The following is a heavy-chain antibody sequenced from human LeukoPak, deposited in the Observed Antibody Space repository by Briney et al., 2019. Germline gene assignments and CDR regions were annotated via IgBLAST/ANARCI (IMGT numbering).Heavy chain of an antibody. D-gene: IGHD3-22*01. CDR2: IYYSGST. CDR1: GGSISSYY. J-gene: IGHJ4*02. V-gene: IGHV4-59*01. CDR3: ARSPPYYDSSGYYHGPPDY. Sequence: SESLSLTCTASGGSISSYYWSWIRQPPGKGLEWIGYIYYSGSTNYNPSLKSRVTISVDTSKNQFSLKLSSVTAADTAVYYCARSPPYYDSSGYYHGPPDYWGQGTLVTVSS.